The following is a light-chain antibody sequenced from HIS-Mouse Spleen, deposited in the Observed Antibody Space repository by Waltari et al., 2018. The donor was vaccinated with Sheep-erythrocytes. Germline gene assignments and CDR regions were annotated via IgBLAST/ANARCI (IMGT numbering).Light chain of an antibody. J-gene: IGLJ3*02. CDR2: EGS. CDR1: SSDVGSYNL. CDR3: CSYAGSSTWV. V-gene: IGLV2-23*01. Sequence: SALTQPASVSGSPGQSITISCTGTSSDVGSYNLVSWYQQHPGKAPKLMIYEGSKRPSGVSNRFSGSKSGNTASLTISGLQAEDEADYYCCSYAGSSTWVFGGGTKLTFL.